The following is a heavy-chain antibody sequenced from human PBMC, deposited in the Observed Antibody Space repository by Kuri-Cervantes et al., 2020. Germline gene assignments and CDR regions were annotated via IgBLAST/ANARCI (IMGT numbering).Heavy chain of an antibody. CDR1: GGTFSSYA. V-gene: IGHV1-69*13. Sequence: SVKVSCKASGGTFSSYAISWVRQAPGQGLEWMGGIIPMFDTTEYAQKFQGRVTITADESTSTAYMELSSLRSEDTAVYYCARDLQDYGDYESAGGWGQGTLVTVSS. D-gene: IGHD4-17*01. CDR3: ARDLQDYGDYESAGG. CDR2: IIPMFDTT. J-gene: IGHJ4*02.